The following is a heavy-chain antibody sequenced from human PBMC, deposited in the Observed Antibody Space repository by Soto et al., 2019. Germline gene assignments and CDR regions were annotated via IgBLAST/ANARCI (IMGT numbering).Heavy chain of an antibody. D-gene: IGHD6-13*01. CDR3: ARPSLGDAFDI. V-gene: IGHV3-66*04. CDR2: IYSGGST. Sequence: GGSLRLSCAASGFTVISNCMSWVRQAPGKGLEWVSLIYSGGSTYYADSVKGRFTISRDNSKNTLYLQMNSLRAEDTALYYCARPSLGDAFDIWGQGTIVTVSS. CDR1: GFTVISNC. J-gene: IGHJ3*02.